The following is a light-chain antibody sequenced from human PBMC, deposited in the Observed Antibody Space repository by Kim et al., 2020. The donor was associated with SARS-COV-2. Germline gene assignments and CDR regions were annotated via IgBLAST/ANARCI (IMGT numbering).Light chain of an antibody. J-gene: IGKJ4*01. CDR2: SAT. CDR1: QHLNSY. Sequence: DIQMTQSPSSVSASIGDRVIITCRASQHLNSYLAWYQQKPGIAPKLLIYSATTLQSGAPSRFSGSGSGTDFTLTISSLQSEDFATYYCQQTNTFPLTFGGGTKLEIK. V-gene: IGKV1D-12*01. CDR3: QQTNTFPLT.